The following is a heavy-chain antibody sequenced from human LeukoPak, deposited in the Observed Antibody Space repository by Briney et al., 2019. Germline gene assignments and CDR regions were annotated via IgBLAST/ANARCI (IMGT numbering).Heavy chain of an antibody. CDR3: AKESTVTPGSVNWFDS. J-gene: IGHJ5*01. D-gene: IGHD4-17*01. CDR2: ISTSGSTV. CDR1: GFTFSGYE. Sequence: GGSLRLSCAASGFTFSGYEMNWVRQAPGKGLEWVSYISTSGSTVYYADSVKGRFTISRDNAKKSLYLQMNSLRAEDTAVYYCAKESTVTPGSVNWFDSWGQGTLVTVSS. V-gene: IGHV3-48*03.